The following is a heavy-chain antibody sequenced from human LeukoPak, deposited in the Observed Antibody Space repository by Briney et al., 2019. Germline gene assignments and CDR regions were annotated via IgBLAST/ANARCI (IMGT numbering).Heavy chain of an antibody. V-gene: IGHV4-39*07. CDR3: ARGDCSSTSCYTPDY. Sequence: PSETLSLTCTVSGGSISGSSYFWGWIRQPPGKGLEWIGSISYSGSTYYNPSLKSRVTMSVDTSKNQFSLKLSSVTAADTAVYYCARGDCSSTSCYTPDYWGQGTLVTVSS. CDR1: GGSISGSSYF. CDR2: ISYSGST. J-gene: IGHJ4*02. D-gene: IGHD2-2*02.